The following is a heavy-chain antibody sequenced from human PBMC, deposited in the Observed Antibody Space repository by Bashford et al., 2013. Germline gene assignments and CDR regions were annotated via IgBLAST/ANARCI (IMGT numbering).Heavy chain of an antibody. D-gene: IGHD1-26*01. CDR1: GGTFSSYA. V-gene: IGHV1-69*04. Sequence: SVKVSCKASGGTFSSYAISWVRQAPGQGLEWMGRIIPILGIANYAQKFQGRVTITADKSTSTAYMELSSLRSEDTAVYYCARGRYSGSDAAFDIWGQGTMVTVSS. CDR3: ARGRYSGSDAAFDI. CDR2: IIPILGIA. J-gene: IGHJ3*02.